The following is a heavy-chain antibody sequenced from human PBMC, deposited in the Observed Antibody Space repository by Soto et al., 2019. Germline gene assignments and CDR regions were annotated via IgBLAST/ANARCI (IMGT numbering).Heavy chain of an antibody. Sequence: QITLKESGPTLVKPTQTLTLTCTFSGFSLSTSGVGVGWIRQPPGKALEWLALIYWDDDKRYSPSLKSRLTITNDSSKNKXVLTMTNMDPVDTATYYCAYGSIFGVVVLSYYFDYWGQGTLVTVSS. V-gene: IGHV2-5*02. CDR3: AYGSIFGVVVLSYYFDY. D-gene: IGHD3-3*01. J-gene: IGHJ4*02. CDR2: IYWDDDK. CDR1: GFSLSTSGVG.